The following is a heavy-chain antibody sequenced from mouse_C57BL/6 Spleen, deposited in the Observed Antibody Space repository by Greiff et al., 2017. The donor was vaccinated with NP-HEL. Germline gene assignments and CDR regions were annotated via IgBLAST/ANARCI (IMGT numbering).Heavy chain of an antibody. V-gene: IGHV1-69*01. J-gene: IGHJ4*01. CDR1: GYTFTSYW. CDR2: IDPSDSYT. CDR3: ARSPNAMDY. Sequence: VQLQQPGAELVMPGASVKLSCKASGYTFTSYWMHWVKQRPGQGLEWIGEIDPSDSYTNYNQKFKGKSTLTVDKSSSTAYMQLSSLTSEDSAVYYCARSPNAMDYWGQGTSVTVSS.